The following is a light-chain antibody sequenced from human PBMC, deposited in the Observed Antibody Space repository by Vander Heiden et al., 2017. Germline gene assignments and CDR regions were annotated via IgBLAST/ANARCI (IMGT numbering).Light chain of an antibody. CDR3: QQRSNWPPLT. Sequence: EIVSTQSPATLPLSPGERATLSCRASQSVSSYLAWYQQKPGQAPRLLIYDASNRATGIPARFSGSGSGTDFTLTISSLEPEDFAVYYCQQRSNWPPLTFGGGSKVEIK. V-gene: IGKV3-11*01. J-gene: IGKJ4*01. CDR2: DAS. CDR1: QSVSSY.